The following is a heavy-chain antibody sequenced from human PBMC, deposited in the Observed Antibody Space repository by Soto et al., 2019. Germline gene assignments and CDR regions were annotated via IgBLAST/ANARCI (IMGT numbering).Heavy chain of an antibody. Sequence: SVKVTCKASGGTFSSYAISWVRQAPGQGVEWMGGIIPIFGTANYAQKFQGRVTITADEATNTAYMELSSLRSEDTAVYYWVRDPTHIKMVRGVSNYYYSGMDVWGQGTTVTVSS. D-gene: IGHD3-10*01. J-gene: IGHJ6*02. CDR1: GGTFSSYA. CDR2: IIPIFGTA. V-gene: IGHV1-69*13. CDR3: VRDPTHIKMVRGVSNYYYSGMDV.